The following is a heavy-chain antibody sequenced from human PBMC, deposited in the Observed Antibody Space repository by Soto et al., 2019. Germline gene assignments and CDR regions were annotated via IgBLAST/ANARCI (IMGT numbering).Heavy chain of an antibody. V-gene: IGHV1-8*01. Sequence: QVQLVQSGAEVKKPGASVKVSCKASGYTFTSYDINWVRQATGQGLEWMGWMNPNSGNTGYAQKFQDRVTMTRNSSISTAYMELSSLRSEDTAVYYCARTTAMAGGEWGIDPWGQGTLVTVSS. J-gene: IGHJ5*02. D-gene: IGHD5-18*01. CDR3: ARTTAMAGGEWGIDP. CDR2: MNPNSGNT. CDR1: GYTFTSYD.